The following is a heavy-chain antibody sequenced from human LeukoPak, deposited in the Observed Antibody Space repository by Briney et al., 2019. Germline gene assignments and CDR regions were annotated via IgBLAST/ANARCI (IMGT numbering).Heavy chain of an antibody. CDR1: GGSFSGYY. V-gene: IGHV4-34*01. J-gene: IGHJ4*02. D-gene: IGHD2-15*01. CDR3: ARASDILVVVAAAFDY. Sequence: SETLSLTCAVYGGSFSGYYWSWIRQPPGKGLEWIGEINHSGSTNYNPSLKSRVTISVDTSKNQFSLKLSSVTAAGTAVYYCARASDILVVVAAAFDYWGQGTLVTVSS. CDR2: INHSGST.